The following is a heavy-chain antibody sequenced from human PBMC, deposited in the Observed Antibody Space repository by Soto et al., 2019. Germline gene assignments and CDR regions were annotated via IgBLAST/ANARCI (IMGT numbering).Heavy chain of an antibody. CDR3: ARDSMGHCSGGSFYFWFDP. Sequence: QVQLVQSGAEVKKPGSSVKVSCKASGGTFSSYTISWVRQAPGQGLEWMGRIIPILGIANYAQKFQGRVTITADKSTSTAYMELSSLRSEDTAVYYCARDSMGHCSGGSFYFWFDPWGQGTLVTVSS. CDR1: GGTFSSYT. V-gene: IGHV1-69*08. CDR2: IIPILGIA. J-gene: IGHJ5*02. D-gene: IGHD2-15*01.